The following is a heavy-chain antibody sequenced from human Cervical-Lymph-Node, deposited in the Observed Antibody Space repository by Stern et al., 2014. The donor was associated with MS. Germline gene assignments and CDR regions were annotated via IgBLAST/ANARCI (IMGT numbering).Heavy chain of an antibody. CDR1: GFAFSIYA. J-gene: IGHJ4*02. CDR3: ASGYYDSSGYYYRGPDY. V-gene: IGHV3-30*04. D-gene: IGHD3-22*01. Sequence: VQLVESGGAVVQPGRSLRLSCAASGFAFSIYAMHWVRQAPGKGLEWVAVVSKDGNNAYYGDSVKGRFTVSTDNSSNTLSPHLYSLRVEDTAVYFCASGYYDSSGYYYRGPDYWGQGTLVTGS. CDR2: VSKDGNNA.